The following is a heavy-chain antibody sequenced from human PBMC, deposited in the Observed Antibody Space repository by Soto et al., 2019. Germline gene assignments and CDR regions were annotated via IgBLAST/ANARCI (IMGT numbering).Heavy chain of an antibody. J-gene: IGHJ5*02. Sequence: VASVKVSCKTSGFFFTSSAVQWVRQARGQRLEWMGWIVVYSGNTNYAQKLQGRVTMTRDTSTSTAYMELRSLRSDDTAVYYCARGGYYYYSSGYFNLFDPWGQGTLVTVSS. CDR1: GFFFTSSA. D-gene: IGHD3-22*01. CDR3: ARGGYYYYSSGYFNLFDP. CDR2: IVVYSGNT. V-gene: IGHV1-18*01.